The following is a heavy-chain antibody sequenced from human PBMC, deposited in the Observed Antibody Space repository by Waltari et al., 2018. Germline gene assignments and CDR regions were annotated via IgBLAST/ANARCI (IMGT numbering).Heavy chain of an antibody. D-gene: IGHD6-13*01. V-gene: IGHV1-8*02. Sequence: QVQLVQSGAEVTRPGASVKVSCKPSGSIFTALDINWVRQAPGQGFEWMGWNSPKKGETGYAQKFQDRFTMTTDNSLNTAYMELSSLRSDDTAVYYCARGIAAGVDSWGQGTLVTVSS. CDR1: GSIFTALD. J-gene: IGHJ5*01. CDR3: ARGIAAGVDS. CDR2: NSPKKGET.